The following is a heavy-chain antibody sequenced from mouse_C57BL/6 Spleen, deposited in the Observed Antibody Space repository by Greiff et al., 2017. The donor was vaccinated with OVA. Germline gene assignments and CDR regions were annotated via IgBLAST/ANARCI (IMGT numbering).Heavy chain of an antibody. Sequence: EVMLVESEGGLVQPGSSMKLSCTASGFTFSDYYMAWVRQVPEKGLEWVANINYDGSSTYYLDSLKSRFIISRDNAKNILYLQMSSLKSEDTATYYCARDRHYGSSYGFAYWGQGTLVTVSA. J-gene: IGHJ3*01. CDR3: ARDRHYGSSYGFAY. CDR1: GFTFSDYY. V-gene: IGHV5-16*01. D-gene: IGHD1-1*01. CDR2: INYDGSST.